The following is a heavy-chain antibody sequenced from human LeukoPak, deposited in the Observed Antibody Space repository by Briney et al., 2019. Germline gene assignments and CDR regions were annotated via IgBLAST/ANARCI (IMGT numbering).Heavy chain of an antibody. D-gene: IGHD3-16*02. J-gene: IGHJ1*01. CDR3: ARGLLTFGGVIGGPQALEYFQH. Sequence: ASVKVSCKASGYTFTSYGISWVRQAPGQGLEGMGWISAYNGKTNYAQKLQGRVTMTTDTSTSTAYMELRSLRSDDTAVYYCARGLLTFGGVIGGPQALEYFQHWGQGTLVTVSS. V-gene: IGHV1-18*01. CDR1: GYTFTSYG. CDR2: ISAYNGKT.